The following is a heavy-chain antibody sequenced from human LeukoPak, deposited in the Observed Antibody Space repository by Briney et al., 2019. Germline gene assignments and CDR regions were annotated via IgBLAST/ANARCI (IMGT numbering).Heavy chain of an antibody. V-gene: IGHV3-23*01. Sequence: GGSLRLSCVASGLSFSSYGFHWVRQAPGKGLEWVSAISGSGGSTYYADSVKGRFTISRDNSKNTLYLQMNSLRAEDTAVYYCAKERGWGTPFDYWGQGTLVTVSS. CDR2: ISGSGGST. CDR3: AKERGWGTPFDY. D-gene: IGHD2-15*01. J-gene: IGHJ4*02. CDR1: GLSFSSYG.